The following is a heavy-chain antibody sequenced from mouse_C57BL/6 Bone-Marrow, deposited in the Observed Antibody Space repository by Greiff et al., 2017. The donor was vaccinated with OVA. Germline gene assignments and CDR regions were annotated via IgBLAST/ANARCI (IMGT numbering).Heavy chain of an antibody. V-gene: IGHV5-12*01. J-gene: IGHJ4*01. CDR3: ARHDYGNYDYYAMDY. Sequence: EVQLVESGGGLVQPGGSLKLSCAASGFTFSDYYMYWVRQTPEKRLEWVAYISNGGGSTYYPDTVKGRFTISRDNAKNTLYLQMSRLKSEDTAMYYCARHDYGNYDYYAMDYWGQGTSVTVSS. CDR1: GFTFSDYY. CDR2: ISNGGGST. D-gene: IGHD2-1*01.